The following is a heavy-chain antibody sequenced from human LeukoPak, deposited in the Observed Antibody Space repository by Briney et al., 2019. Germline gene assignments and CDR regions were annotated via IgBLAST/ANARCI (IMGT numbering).Heavy chain of an antibody. CDR2: IYYSGST. V-gene: IGHV4-59*01. D-gene: IGHD4-17*01. CDR3: ARDRVYGDSLAFDI. J-gene: IGHJ3*02. CDR1: GGSISSYY. Sequence: SETLSLTCTVSGGSISSYYWNWIRQPPGKGLEWIGYIYYSGSTNYNPSLKSRVTISVDTSKNQFSLKLSSVTAADTAVYYCARDRVYGDSLAFDIWGQGTMVTVSS.